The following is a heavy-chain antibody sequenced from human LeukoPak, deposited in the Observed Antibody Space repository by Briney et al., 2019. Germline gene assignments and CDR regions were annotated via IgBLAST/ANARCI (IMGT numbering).Heavy chain of an antibody. V-gene: IGHV4-4*02. CDR2: IYHSGST. CDR1: GGSISSSNW. Sequence: KPSGTLSLTCAVSGGSISSSNWWSWVRQPPGKGLEWIGEIYHSGSTNYNPSLKSRVTISVDKSKNQFSLKLSSVTAADTAVYYCARVDGGYVTNYYFDYWGQGTLVTVSS. D-gene: IGHD1-26*01. CDR3: ARVDGGYVTNYYFDY. J-gene: IGHJ4*02.